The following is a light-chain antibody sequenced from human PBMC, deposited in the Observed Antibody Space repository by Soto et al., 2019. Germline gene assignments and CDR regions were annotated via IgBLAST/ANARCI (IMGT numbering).Light chain of an antibody. CDR3: QQYNNWPPVN. V-gene: IGKV3-15*01. CDR1: QSVSSN. Sequence: EIVMTQSPATLSVSPGERATLSCRASQSVSSNLAWYQQKPGQAPRLLIYGASTRATGIPARFSGSGSGTEFTLTISSLQSEDFAVYYCQQYNNWPPVNFGRGTKVEIK. CDR2: GAS. J-gene: IGKJ4*01.